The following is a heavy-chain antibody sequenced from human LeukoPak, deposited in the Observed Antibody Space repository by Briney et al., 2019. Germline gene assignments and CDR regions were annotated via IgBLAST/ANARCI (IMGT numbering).Heavy chain of an antibody. V-gene: IGHV3-43*01. Sequence: PGGSLRLSCAASGFTFDDYAMHWVRQAPGKGLEWVSLISWNGYSTYYADSVKGRFTISRDNSKNSLFLQMNSLTTEDTALYYCAASDGEQQLALWGQGTLVTVSS. CDR1: GFTFDDYA. CDR3: AASDGEQQLAL. J-gene: IGHJ4*02. D-gene: IGHD6-13*01. CDR2: ISWNGYST.